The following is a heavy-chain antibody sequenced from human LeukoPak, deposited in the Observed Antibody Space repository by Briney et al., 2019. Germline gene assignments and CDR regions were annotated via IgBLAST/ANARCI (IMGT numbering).Heavy chain of an antibody. CDR3: AREWLQLDSLGY. J-gene: IGHJ4*02. D-gene: IGHD5-24*01. V-gene: IGHV1-2*02. CDR2: INPNSGGT. CDR1: GYTFTGYY. Sequence: ASVKVFCKASGYTFTGYYMHWVRQAPGQGLEWMGWINPNSGGTNYAQKFQGRVTMTRDTSISTAYMELSRLRSDDTAVYYCAREWLQLDSLGYWGQGTLVTVSS.